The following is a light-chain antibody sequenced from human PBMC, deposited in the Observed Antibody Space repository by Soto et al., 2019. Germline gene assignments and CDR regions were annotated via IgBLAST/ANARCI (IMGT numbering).Light chain of an antibody. CDR2: DVS. CDR3: CSYTSSSTFV. Sequence: QSALNQPASVSGSPGQSSTISCTGTSSDVGGYNYVSWYQQHPGKAPKLMIYDVSNRPSGVSNRFSGSESGNTASLTISGLQAEDEADYYCCSYTSSSTFVFGSGTKVTV. V-gene: IGLV2-14*01. CDR1: SSDVGGYNY. J-gene: IGLJ1*01.